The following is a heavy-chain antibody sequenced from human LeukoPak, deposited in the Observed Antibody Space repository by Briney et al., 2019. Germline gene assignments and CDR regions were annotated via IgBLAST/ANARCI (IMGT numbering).Heavy chain of an antibody. J-gene: IGHJ4*02. CDR2: INHSGGT. CDR1: GGSFSGYY. Sequence: SETLSLTCAVYGGSFSGYYWSWIRQPPGKGLEWIGEINHSGGTNYNPSLKSRVTISVDTSKNQFSLKLSSVTAADTAVYYCARGRGTVTRFYFDYWGQGTLVTVSS. D-gene: IGHD4-17*01. V-gene: IGHV4-34*01. CDR3: ARGRGTVTRFYFDY.